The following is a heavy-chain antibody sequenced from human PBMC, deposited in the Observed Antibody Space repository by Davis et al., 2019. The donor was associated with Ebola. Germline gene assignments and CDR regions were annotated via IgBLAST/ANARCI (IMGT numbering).Heavy chain of an antibody. Sequence: PGGSLRLSCADSVITFSSYAMTWVRQAPGKGLEWVSAISGSGGATYYAGSVKGRFTVSRDNSKKTMYLQMNSLRAEDTAVYYCAREGKYRDESRTFDYWGQGTLVTVSS. CDR1: VITFSSYA. CDR2: ISGSGGAT. J-gene: IGHJ4*02. CDR3: AREGKYRDESRTFDY. D-gene: IGHD2-2*01. V-gene: IGHV3-23*01.